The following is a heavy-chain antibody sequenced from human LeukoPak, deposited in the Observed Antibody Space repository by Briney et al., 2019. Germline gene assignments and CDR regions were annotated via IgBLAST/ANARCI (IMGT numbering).Heavy chain of an antibody. V-gene: IGHV3-23*01. CDR3: AKGTLGSCAGARCYPFDH. CDR1: GFTFSAYA. CDR2: ITGNTGNT. J-gene: IGHJ4*02. D-gene: IGHD2-8*02. Sequence: PGGSLRLSCGASGFTFSAYAMNWVRQAPGKEMEWVSSITGNTGNTYFAEPVKGRFTISRDNSRNTLYLQMNTLRAKHTAIYYCAKGTLGSCAGARCYPFDHWGQGALVTVSS.